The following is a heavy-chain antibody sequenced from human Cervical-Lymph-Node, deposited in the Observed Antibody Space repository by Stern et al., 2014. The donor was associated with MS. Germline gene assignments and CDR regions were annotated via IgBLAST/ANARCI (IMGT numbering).Heavy chain of an antibody. CDR1: GFTFSSYS. J-gene: IGHJ6*02. V-gene: IGHV3-21*01. CDR2: ISSSSSYI. Sequence: EVQLVESGGGLVKPGGSLRLSCAASGFTFSSYSMNWVRQAPGKGLEWVSSISSSSSYIFYADSVKCRFPISRDNAKNSLYLQMNSLRAEDTAVYYCARDKVGATFPDEYYYYYGMDVWGQGTTVTVSS. D-gene: IGHD1-26*01. CDR3: ARDKVGATFPDEYYYYYGMDV.